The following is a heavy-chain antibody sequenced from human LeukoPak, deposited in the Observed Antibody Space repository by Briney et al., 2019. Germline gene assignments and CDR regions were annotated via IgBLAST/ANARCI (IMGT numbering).Heavy chain of an antibody. J-gene: IGHJ4*02. D-gene: IGHD2-15*01. V-gene: IGHV4-59*08. CDR3: ARHSVDCSGSTCYDY. Sequence: SETLSLTCTVSGGSISSYYWSWIRQPPGKGLEWIGYIYYSGSTNYNPSLKSRVTISVDTSKNQFSLKLSSVTAADTAVYYCARHSVDCSGSTCYDYWGQGTLVTVSS. CDR2: IYYSGST. CDR1: GGSISSYY.